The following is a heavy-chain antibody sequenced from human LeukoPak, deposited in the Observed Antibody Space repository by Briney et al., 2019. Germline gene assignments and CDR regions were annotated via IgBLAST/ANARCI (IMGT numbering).Heavy chain of an antibody. J-gene: IGHJ4*02. V-gene: IGHV1-18*01. Sequence: ASVKVSCKASGYTFSSYGFSWVRQAPGQGLEWMGWISAYNGNTNSAQKFQDRVTTTTDTSTNTAYMELRSLRSDDTAVYYCARKALNLGALGYWGQGTLVTVSS. CDR3: ARKALNLGALGY. CDR2: ISAYNGNT. CDR1: GYTFSSYG. D-gene: IGHD3-16*01.